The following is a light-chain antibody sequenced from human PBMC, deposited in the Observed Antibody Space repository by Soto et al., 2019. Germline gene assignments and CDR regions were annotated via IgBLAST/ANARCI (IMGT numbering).Light chain of an antibody. V-gene: IGKV3-15*01. Sequence: EIVMTQSPATLSVSPGERATLSCRTSQSIIRSLAWYQQKPGQAPRLLIYEASTRATGIPPRFSGSGSGTEFTLTISSLQSEDSAVYYCQQYRDWRTLGQGPKVEIK. CDR1: QSIIRS. CDR3: QQYRDWRT. J-gene: IGKJ1*01. CDR2: EAS.